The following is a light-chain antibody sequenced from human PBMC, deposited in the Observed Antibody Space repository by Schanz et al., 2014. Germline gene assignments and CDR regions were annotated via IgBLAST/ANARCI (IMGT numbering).Light chain of an antibody. CDR1: SGHSNYA. Sequence: QPVLTQSPSASASLGASVKLTCTLSSGHSNYAIAWHQQQPEKGPRYLMRLNNDGSHSKGDGIPDRFSGSSSGAERYLTISSRKSEDEADYYCQTWGTAMVIFGGGTKLTVL. V-gene: IGLV4-69*01. CDR3: QTWGTAMVI. J-gene: IGLJ2*01. CDR2: LNNDGSH.